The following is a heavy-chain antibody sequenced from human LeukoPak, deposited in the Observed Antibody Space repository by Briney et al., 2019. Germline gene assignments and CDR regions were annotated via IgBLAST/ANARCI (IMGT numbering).Heavy chain of an antibody. CDR1: GYTFTSYD. D-gene: IGHD1-14*01. Sequence: ASVKVSCKASGYTFTSYDINWVRQATGQGLEWMGWMNPNSGNTGYAQRFQGRVTMTRNTSISTAYMELSSLRSEDTAVYYCARAPYLHNDLDYWGQGTLVTVSS. CDR3: ARAPYLHNDLDY. V-gene: IGHV1-8*01. CDR2: MNPNSGNT. J-gene: IGHJ4*02.